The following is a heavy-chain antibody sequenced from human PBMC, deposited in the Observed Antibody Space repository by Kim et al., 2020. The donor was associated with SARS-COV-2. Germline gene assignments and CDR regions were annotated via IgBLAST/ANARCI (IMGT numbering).Heavy chain of an antibody. D-gene: IGHD6-19*01. CDR1: GFTFDDYA. CDR3: AKVGQRAAVAGDFDY. J-gene: IGHJ4*02. Sequence: GGSLRLSCAASGFTFDDYAMHWVRQAPGKGLEWVSGISWNSGSIGYADSVKGRFTISRDNAKNSLYLQMNSLRAEDTALYYCAKVGQRAAVAGDFDYWGQGTLVTVSS. CDR2: ISWNSGSI. V-gene: IGHV3-9*01.